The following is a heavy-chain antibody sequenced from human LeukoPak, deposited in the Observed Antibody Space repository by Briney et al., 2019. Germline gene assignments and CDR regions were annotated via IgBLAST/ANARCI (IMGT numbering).Heavy chain of an antibody. CDR3: ARDNPGYGDYTVDY. J-gene: IGHJ4*02. V-gene: IGHV3-48*01. CDR2: ISSSSSTI. CDR1: GFTFSSYA. D-gene: IGHD4-17*01. Sequence: GGSLRLSCAASGFTFSSYAMHWVRQAPGKGLEWVSYISSSSSTIYYADSVKGRFTISRDNAKNSLYLQMNSLRAEDTAVYYCARDNPGYGDYTVDYWGQGTLVTVSS.